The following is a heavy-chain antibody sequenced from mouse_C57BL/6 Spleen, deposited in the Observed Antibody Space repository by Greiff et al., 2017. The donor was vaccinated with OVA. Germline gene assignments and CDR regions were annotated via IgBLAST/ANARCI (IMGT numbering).Heavy chain of an antibody. CDR2: IHPNSGST. D-gene: IGHD4-1*01. J-gene: IGHJ4*01. CDR3: ARRTGFDAMDY. V-gene: IGHV1-64*01. Sequence: QVQLQQPGAELVKPGASVKLSCKASGYTFTSYWMHWVKQRPGQDLEWIGMIHPNSGSTNYNEKFKSKATLTVDKSSSTAYMQLSSLTSEDSAVYYCARRTGFDAMDYWGQGTSVTVSS. CDR1: GYTFTSYW.